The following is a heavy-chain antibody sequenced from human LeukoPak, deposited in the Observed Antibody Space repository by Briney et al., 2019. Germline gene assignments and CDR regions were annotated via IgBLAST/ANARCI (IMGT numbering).Heavy chain of an antibody. D-gene: IGHD6-13*01. CDR3: AREIGSAARGR. CDR2: IKEDGSEK. Sequence: GGSLRLSCATSGFTFDSYWMSWVRQALGKGLGWVAHIKEDGSEKYYVDSVKGRFTISRDNAKNSVYLQMNSLRAEDTAVYYCAREIGSAARGRWGQGTLVTVSS. CDR1: GFTFDSYW. J-gene: IGHJ4*02. V-gene: IGHV3-7*05.